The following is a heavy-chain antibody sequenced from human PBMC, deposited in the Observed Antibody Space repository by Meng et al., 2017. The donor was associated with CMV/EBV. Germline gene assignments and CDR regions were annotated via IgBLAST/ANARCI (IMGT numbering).Heavy chain of an antibody. D-gene: IGHD3-10*01. CDR3: ARESIVREED. V-gene: IGHV4-34*01. CDR1: GASFTGYY. J-gene: IGHJ4*02. Sequence: LPPGGAGLSQPQQTLSLSRAFYGASFTGYYWSWIRQPPGKGLEWIGEINHSGNTNYNPSLKSRVTISVDTSKSQFSLKLSSVTAADTAVYYCARESIVREEDWGQGTLVTVSS. CDR2: INHSGNT.